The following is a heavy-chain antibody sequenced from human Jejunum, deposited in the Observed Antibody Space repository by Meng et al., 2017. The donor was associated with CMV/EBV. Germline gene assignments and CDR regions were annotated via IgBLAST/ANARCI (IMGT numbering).Heavy chain of an antibody. Sequence: AASGFTFSSYDMHWVRQATGQGLEWVSTIGVAGDTYYVGSVKGRFTISRETAKNSLYLQMNSLRAGDTAVYYCSRVHPYYFGMDVWGQGTTVTVSS. V-gene: IGHV3-13*01. J-gene: IGHJ6*02. CDR1: GFTFSSYD. CDR3: SRVHPYYFGMDV. CDR2: IGVAGDT.